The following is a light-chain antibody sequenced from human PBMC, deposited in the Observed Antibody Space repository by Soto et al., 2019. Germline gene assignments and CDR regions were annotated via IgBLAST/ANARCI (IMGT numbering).Light chain of an antibody. CDR1: QSISSSF. Sequence: IVLTQSPGILSLSPGERASLSCGASQSISSSFLAWYQQKPGQAPRLLIYGASSRATGLPDRFNGEGSGTDFTLTISRLEPEDFAVYYCQQYGSSPWTFGQGTKVDIK. CDR2: GAS. V-gene: IGKV3-20*01. CDR3: QQYGSSPWT. J-gene: IGKJ1*01.